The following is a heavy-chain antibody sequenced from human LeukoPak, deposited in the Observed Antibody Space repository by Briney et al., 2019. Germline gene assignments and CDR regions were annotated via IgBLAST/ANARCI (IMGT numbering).Heavy chain of an antibody. D-gene: IGHD3-16*02. Sequence: PSETLSLTCAVYGGSFSGYYWSWIRQPPGKGLEWIGEINHSGSTNYNPSLKSRVTISVDTSKNQFSLKLGSVTAADTAVYYWARRRYYDYVWGSYRYADFDYWGQGTLVTVSS. CDR3: ARRRYYDYVWGSYRYADFDY. J-gene: IGHJ4*02. CDR2: INHSGST. CDR1: GGSFSGYY. V-gene: IGHV4-34*01.